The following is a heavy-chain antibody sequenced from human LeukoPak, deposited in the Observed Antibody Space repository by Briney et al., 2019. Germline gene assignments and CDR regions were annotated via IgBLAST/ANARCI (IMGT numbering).Heavy chain of an antibody. V-gene: IGHV3-23*01. CDR3: AKKYYDFWSGWEFLFDY. J-gene: IGHJ4*02. Sequence: GGSLRLSCAASGFTFSSYAMSWVRQAPGKGLEWVSAISGSGGSTYYADSVKGRFTISRDNSKNTLYLQMNSLRAEDTAVYYCAKKYYDFWSGWEFLFDYWGQGTLVTVSS. CDR1: GFTFSSYA. CDR2: ISGSGGST. D-gene: IGHD3-3*01.